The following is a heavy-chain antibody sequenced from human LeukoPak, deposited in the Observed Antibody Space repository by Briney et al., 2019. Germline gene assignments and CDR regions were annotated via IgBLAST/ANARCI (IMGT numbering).Heavy chain of an antibody. CDR2: INTNTGNP. Sequence: ASVKVSCKASGYTFTGHYMHWVRQAPGQGLEWMGWINTNTGNPTYAQGFTGRFVFSLDTSVSTAYLQISSLKAEDTAVYYCARSRDGYNLVSWGQGTLVTVSS. D-gene: IGHD5-24*01. CDR1: GYTFTGHY. V-gene: IGHV7-4-1*02. J-gene: IGHJ5*02. CDR3: ARSRDGYNLVS.